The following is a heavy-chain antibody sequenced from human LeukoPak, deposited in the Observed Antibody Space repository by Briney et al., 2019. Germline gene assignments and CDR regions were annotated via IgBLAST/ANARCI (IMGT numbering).Heavy chain of an antibody. J-gene: IGHJ4*02. Sequence: SETLSLTCTVSGGSISSSSYFWGWIRQPPGKGLEWIGSVFYSGSTYYNPSLNSRVTISIDTSKNQFSLRLSSVTAADTAVYYCARQMNTVTADYWGQGTLVTVSS. D-gene: IGHD4-17*01. V-gene: IGHV4-39*01. CDR3: ARQMNTVTADY. CDR2: VFYSGST. CDR1: GGSISSSSYF.